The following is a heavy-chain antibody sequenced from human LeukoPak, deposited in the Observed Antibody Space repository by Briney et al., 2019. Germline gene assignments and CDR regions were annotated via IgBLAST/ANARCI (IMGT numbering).Heavy chain of an antibody. D-gene: IGHD3-3*01. CDR3: AKDWGGFGDFWSGYFNYYGLDV. Sequence: GGSLRLSCAASGFSFSSNGMHWVRQAPGKGLEWVAVISYDGSTKYYADSVKGLFTISRDNSKNTLFLQMNSLRDGDTAVYICAKDWGGFGDFWSGYFNYYGLDVWGQGTTVTVSS. CDR1: GFSFSSNG. V-gene: IGHV3-30*18. CDR2: ISYDGSTK. J-gene: IGHJ6*02.